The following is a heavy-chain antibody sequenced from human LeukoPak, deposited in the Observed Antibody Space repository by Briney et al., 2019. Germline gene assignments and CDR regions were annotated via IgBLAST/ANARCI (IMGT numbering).Heavy chain of an antibody. CDR2: ISGGGGRT. CDR1: GFTFSSYG. Sequence: GRSLRLSCAASGFTFSSYGMHWVRQAPGKGLEWVSTISGGGGRTWYADSVKGRFTISRDNSKNTVDVQLNSLRAEDTAVYYCAKFRGSEKTAIDCWGQGTLVTVSS. J-gene: IGHJ4*02. V-gene: IGHV3-23*01. D-gene: IGHD6-25*01. CDR3: AKFRGSEKTAIDC.